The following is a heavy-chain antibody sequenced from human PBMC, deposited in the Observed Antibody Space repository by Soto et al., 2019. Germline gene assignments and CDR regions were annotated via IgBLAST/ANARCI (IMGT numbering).Heavy chain of an antibody. CDR1: GFTLSSYG. CDR2: IGTAGDT. J-gene: IGHJ6*03. CDR3: ARGWLATGGSLSYMDV. Sequence: GGSLRLSCAASGFTLSSYGMHWVRQATGKGLEWVSAIGTAGDTYYPGSVKGRFTISRENAKNSLYLQMNSLRAGDTALYYCARGWLATGGSLSYMDVWGKGTTVTVSS. D-gene: IGHD6-13*01. V-gene: IGHV3-13*01.